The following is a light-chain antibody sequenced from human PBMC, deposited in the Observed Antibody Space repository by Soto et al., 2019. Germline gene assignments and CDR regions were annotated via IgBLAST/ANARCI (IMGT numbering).Light chain of an antibody. J-gene: IGLJ1*01. CDR2: DVS. CDR3: RSYAGSPRYV. V-gene: IGLV2-11*01. CDR1: SSDVGGYNY. Sequence: QSALTQPRSVSGSPGQSVTISCTGTSSDVGGYNYVSWYQQHPGKAPKVMIYDVSERPSGVPDRFSGSKSGNTASLTISGLQSVDEADYYCRSYAGSPRYVFGTGTKLTVL.